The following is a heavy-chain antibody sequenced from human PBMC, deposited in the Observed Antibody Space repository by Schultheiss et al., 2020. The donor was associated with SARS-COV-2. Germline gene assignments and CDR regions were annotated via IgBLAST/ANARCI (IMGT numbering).Heavy chain of an antibody. V-gene: IGHV4-34*01. CDR2: INHSGST. CDR1: GGSFSGYY. Sequence: SETLSLTCAVYGGSFSGYYWSWIRQPPGKGLEWIGEINHSGSTNYNPSLKSRVTISVDTSKNQFSLKLSSVTAADTAVYYCARNSGYSYGYWYYYYGMDVWGQGTTVTVSS. CDR3: ARNSGYSYGYWYYYYGMDV. J-gene: IGHJ6*02. D-gene: IGHD5-18*01.